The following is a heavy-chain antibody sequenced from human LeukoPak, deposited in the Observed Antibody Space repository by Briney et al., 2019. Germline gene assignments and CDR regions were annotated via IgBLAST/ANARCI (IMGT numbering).Heavy chain of an antibody. V-gene: IGHV4-4*07. CDR3: ARDQYYYDSSGYMFDY. CDR1: GGSISSYY. Sequence: SETLSLTCTVSGGSISSYYWSWIRQPAGKGLEWIGRIYTSGSTNYNPSLKSRVTMSVDTSKNQFSLKLSSVTAADTAVYYCARDQYYYDSSGYMFDYWGQGTLVTVSS. CDR2: IYTSGST. J-gene: IGHJ4*02. D-gene: IGHD3-22*01.